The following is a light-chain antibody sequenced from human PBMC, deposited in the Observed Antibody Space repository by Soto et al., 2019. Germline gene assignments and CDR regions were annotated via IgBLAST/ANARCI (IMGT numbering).Light chain of an antibody. J-gene: IGKJ4*01. CDR1: QSVRTY. CDR2: DAS. V-gene: IGKV3-11*01. CDR3: QQRSNWPPT. Sequence: EIVLTQSPATLSLSPGERATLSCRASQSVRTYLVWFQQRPGQAPRLLIYDASNRATGIPARFSGSGSGTDFTLTINSLEPEDSAVYYCQQRSNWPPTFGGGTKVDIK.